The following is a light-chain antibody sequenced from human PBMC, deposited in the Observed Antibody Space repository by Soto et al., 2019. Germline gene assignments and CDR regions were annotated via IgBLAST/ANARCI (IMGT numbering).Light chain of an antibody. V-gene: IGKV1-5*03. CDR2: KAS. J-gene: IGKJ1*01. CDR3: QQYNSDPPWT. Sequence: DIQMTQSPSTLSASVGDRVTITCRASQSISTWLAWYQQKPGKAPKLLIYKASTLESGVPSRFRGSGSGTEFTLTLSSLQTDDFATYYCQQYNSDPPWTFGQGTKVEIK. CDR1: QSISTW.